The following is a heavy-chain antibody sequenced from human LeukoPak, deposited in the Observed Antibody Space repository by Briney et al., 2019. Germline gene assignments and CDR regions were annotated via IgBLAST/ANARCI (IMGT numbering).Heavy chain of an antibody. CDR1: GYTFTSNY. J-gene: IGHJ4*02. CDR3: ARGLGSGTYYGY. D-gene: IGHD3-10*01. Sequence: ASMKVSCKASGYTFTSNYIHWVRQAPGQGLEWMGMINPSGGNTAYAQKFQGRVTVTRDTSTSTVYMELSSLRSEDTAVYYCARGLGSGTYYGYWGQGTLVTVSS. V-gene: IGHV1-46*01. CDR2: INPSGGNT.